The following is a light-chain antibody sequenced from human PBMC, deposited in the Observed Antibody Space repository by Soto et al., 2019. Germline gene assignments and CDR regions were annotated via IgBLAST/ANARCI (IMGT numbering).Light chain of an antibody. CDR1: QSLLHSNGYNY. V-gene: IGKV2-28*01. J-gene: IGKJ5*01. CDR2: LGS. CDR3: MQPLQTPWT. Sequence: DILMTQSPLSLPVTPGEPASISCRSSQSLLHSNGYNYLDWYLQRPGQSPQVLIYLGSNRASGVPDRFSGSGSGTDFTLKISRVEAEDVGVYYCMQPLQTPWTFGQGTRLEIK.